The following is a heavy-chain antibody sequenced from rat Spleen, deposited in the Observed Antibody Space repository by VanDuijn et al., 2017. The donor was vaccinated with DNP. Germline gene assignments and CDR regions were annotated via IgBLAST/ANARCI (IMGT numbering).Heavy chain of an antibody. CDR3: ARHDNFDWFAY. CDR1: GFTFSNYY. CDR2: VSTSGSKT. V-gene: IGHV5-25*01. Sequence: EVQLVESGGGLVQPGRSLKLSCAASGFTFSNYYMAWVRQTPKKGLEWVATVSTSGSKTYYSDSAQGQFTVSRDDAKSTLYLQMNSLKSEGTATYYCARHDNFDWFAYWGQGTLVTVSS. D-gene: IGHD1-10*01. J-gene: IGHJ3*01.